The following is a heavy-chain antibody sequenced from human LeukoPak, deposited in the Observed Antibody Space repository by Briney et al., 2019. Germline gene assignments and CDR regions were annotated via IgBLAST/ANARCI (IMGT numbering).Heavy chain of an antibody. J-gene: IGHJ5*02. Sequence: SETLSLTCAVYGGSFSGYYWSLIRQPPGKGLEWIGEINHSGSTNYNPSLKSRVTISVDTSKNQFSLKLSSVTAADTAVYYCARGRRHIVVVVAATHNWFDPWGQGTLVTVSS. V-gene: IGHV4-34*01. CDR3: ARGRRHIVVVVAATHNWFDP. CDR1: GGSFSGYY. CDR2: INHSGST. D-gene: IGHD2-15*01.